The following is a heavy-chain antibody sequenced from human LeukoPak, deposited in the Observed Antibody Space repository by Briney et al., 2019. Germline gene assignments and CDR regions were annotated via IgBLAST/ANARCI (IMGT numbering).Heavy chain of an antibody. CDR1: GYSFSTYW. CDR2: IYPGDSDT. V-gene: IGHV5-51*01. Sequence: PWESLKISCKGSGYSFSTYWIGWVRQMPGKGLEWMGIIYPGDSDTRYSPSFQGQVTISADKSIRTAYLQWSSLKASDSAMYYCARPDDLWSGVDYWGQGTLVTVSS. D-gene: IGHD3-3*01. J-gene: IGHJ4*02. CDR3: ARPDDLWSGVDY.